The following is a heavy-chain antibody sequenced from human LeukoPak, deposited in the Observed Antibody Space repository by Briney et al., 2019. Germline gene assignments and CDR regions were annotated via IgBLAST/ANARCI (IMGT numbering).Heavy chain of an antibody. D-gene: IGHD2-2*01. V-gene: IGHV4-31*03. CDR1: GGSISNGGYY. Sequence: PSVTLSLTCTVSGGSISNGGYYWSWIRQHPGKGLEWIGYIYYSGNTYYNPSLKSRVTISVDTSKNQFSLKLSSVTAADTAVYYCARVRGGGSTSCYDYWGQGTLVTVSS. CDR2: IYYSGNT. J-gene: IGHJ4*02. CDR3: ARVRGGGSTSCYDY.